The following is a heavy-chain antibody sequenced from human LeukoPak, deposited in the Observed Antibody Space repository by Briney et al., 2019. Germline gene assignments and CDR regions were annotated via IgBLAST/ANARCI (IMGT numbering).Heavy chain of an antibody. Sequence: SGPTLVNPTQTLTLTCTFSGFSLSTSGVGVGWIRQPPGKALERLALIYWNDDKRDSPSLKSRLTITKDTSKNQVVLTMTNMDPVDTATYYCARGYCSSTSCYTFDIWGQGTMVTVSS. CDR1: GFSLSTSGVG. CDR2: IYWNDDK. J-gene: IGHJ3*02. CDR3: ARGYCSSTSCYTFDI. D-gene: IGHD2-2*02. V-gene: IGHV2-5*01.